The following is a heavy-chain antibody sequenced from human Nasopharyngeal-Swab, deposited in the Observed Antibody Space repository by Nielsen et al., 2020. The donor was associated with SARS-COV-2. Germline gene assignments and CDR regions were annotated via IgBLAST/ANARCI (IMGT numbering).Heavy chain of an antibody. V-gene: IGHV4-39*01. D-gene: IGHD6-19*01. Sequence: WIRQPPGKGLEWIGSIYYSGSTYYNPSLKSRVTISVDTSKNQFSQKLSSVTAADTAVYYCARRGRIAVAGFFDYWGQGTLVTVSS. CDR2: IYYSGST. CDR3: ARRGRIAVAGFFDY. J-gene: IGHJ4*02.